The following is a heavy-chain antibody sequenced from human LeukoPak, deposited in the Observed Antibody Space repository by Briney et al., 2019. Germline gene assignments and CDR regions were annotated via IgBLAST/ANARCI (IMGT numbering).Heavy chain of an antibody. V-gene: IGHV3-23*01. J-gene: IGHJ4*02. Sequence: GGSLRLSCAASGFTFATYAMGWVRQSPGKGLEWVSTISGTGGGTHYANSVRGRFTISRDNSKNTLYLQMNNPRAEDTAIYYCDASDFWGQGTLVTVSS. CDR3: DASDF. CDR2: ISGTGGGT. CDR1: GFTFATYA.